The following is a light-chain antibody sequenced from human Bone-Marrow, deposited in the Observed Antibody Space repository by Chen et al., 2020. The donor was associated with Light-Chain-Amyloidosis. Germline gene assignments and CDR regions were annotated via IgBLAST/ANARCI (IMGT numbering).Light chain of an antibody. J-gene: IGLJ2*01. CDR2: DLS. CDR1: ISDVGTYDY. Sequence: QSALTQPRPGSGFPGQSLPISCTGTISDVGTYDYVSWYQQHPGKAPKLIIYDLSKRPSGVPTRFSGSKSANTASLNISGLQAEDESNYHCCSYASRHMIFGAGTTLTVL. CDR3: CSYASRHMI. V-gene: IGLV2-11*01.